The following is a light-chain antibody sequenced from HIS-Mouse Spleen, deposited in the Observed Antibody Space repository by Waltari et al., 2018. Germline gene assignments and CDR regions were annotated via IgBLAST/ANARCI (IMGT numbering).Light chain of an antibody. CDR3: QQYYSFPGT. CDR2: AAS. J-gene: IGKJ1*01. V-gene: IGKV1D-8*02. CDR1: LGISSY. Sequence: AIWMTQSPSLLSASTGDRVTISCRMSLGISSYLAWYQQKPGKAPELLIYAASTLQSGVPSRFSGSGSGTDFTLTISCLQSEDFATYYCQQYYSFPGTFGQGTKVEIK.